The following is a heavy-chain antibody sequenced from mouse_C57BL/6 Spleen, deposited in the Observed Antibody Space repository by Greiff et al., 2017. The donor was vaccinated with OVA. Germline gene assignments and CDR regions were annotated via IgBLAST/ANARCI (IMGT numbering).Heavy chain of an antibody. V-gene: IGHV2-6-1*01. D-gene: IGHD1-1*01. Sequence: QVQLKESGPGLVAPSQSLSITCTVSGFSLTSYGVLWVRQPPGKGLEWLVVIWSDGSTTYNSALKSRLSISKDNSKSQVFLKMNSLQTDDTAMYYCARHGVEDGSSPFAYWGQGTLVTVSA. J-gene: IGHJ3*01. CDR1: GFSLTSYG. CDR3: ARHGVEDGSSPFAY. CDR2: IWSDGST.